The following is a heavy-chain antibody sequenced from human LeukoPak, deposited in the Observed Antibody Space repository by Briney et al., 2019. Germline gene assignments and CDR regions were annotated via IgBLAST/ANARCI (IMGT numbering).Heavy chain of an antibody. D-gene: IGHD4-17*01. V-gene: IGHV3-23*01. CDR3: ARDRTYCADFANDY. CDR1: MVGFSIDA. Sequence: PGGSLRLSCAASMVGFSIDAMSWGRQAPGKGLEWVSTISGIGDNTYYADSVKGRFTISRDNSKNTLYRRLSCLTAADTAIYYCARDRTYCADFANDYWGQGTLVTVSS. CDR2: ISGIGDNT. J-gene: IGHJ4*02.